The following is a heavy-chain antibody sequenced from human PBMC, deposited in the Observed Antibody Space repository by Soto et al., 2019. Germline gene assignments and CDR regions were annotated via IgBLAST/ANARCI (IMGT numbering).Heavy chain of an antibody. J-gene: IGHJ6*02. CDR3: ARLFREAYYYYGMDV. V-gene: IGHV5-10-1*01. CDR1: GYNFTSFW. CDR2: IDPSDSYT. Sequence: GESLKISCKGSGYNFTSFWISWVRHVPGKGLEWMGRIDPSDSYTTYSPSFQGHVTLSADKSISTAYLQWSSLKASDTAIYYCARLFREAYYYYGMDVWGQGTTVTVSS.